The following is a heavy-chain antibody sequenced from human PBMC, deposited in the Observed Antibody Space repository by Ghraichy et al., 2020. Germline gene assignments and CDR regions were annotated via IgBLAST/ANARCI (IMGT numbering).Heavy chain of an antibody. D-gene: IGHD3-3*01. V-gene: IGHV1-2*02. CDR1: GYTFTGYY. Sequence: ASVKVSCKASGYTFTGYYMHWVRQAPGQGLEWMGWINPNSGGTNYAQKFQGRVTMTRDTSISTAYMELSRLRSDDTAVYYCARPSSDFWSGSFDYWGQGTLVTVSS. CDR3: ARPSSDFWSGSFDY. J-gene: IGHJ4*02. CDR2: INPNSGGT.